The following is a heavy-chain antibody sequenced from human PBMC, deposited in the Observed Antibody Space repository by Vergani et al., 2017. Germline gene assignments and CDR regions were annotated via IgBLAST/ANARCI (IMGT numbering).Heavy chain of an antibody. CDR2: INNDGLT. CDR3: AVRPRVNLVGGEIVTKRSFDY. CDR1: GESFSSLY. V-gene: IGHV4-34*02. D-gene: IGHD2-8*02. J-gene: IGHJ4*02. Sequence: QVQLQQWGAGVVKPSGTLSLTCAVFGESFSSLYWSWIRQPPGKGLEWIGEINNDGLTNYNPSLESRVTVSRDTAKNQFSLNLMSVTAADTAMYYCAVRPRVNLVGGEIVTKRSFDYWSQGSLVTVSS.